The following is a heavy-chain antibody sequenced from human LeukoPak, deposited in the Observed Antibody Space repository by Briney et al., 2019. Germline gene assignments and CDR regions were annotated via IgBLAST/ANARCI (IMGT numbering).Heavy chain of an antibody. Sequence: PGGSLRLSCAVSGFSFINYWRHWVRQVPGKGLVWVSRISGHASSTSYADSVKGRFTISRDNAKNTLYLQMDSPSAEDTAVYYCARGISYYERSGNHGYFDYWGQGTLVPVSS. J-gene: IGHJ4*02. CDR2: ISGHASST. CDR1: GFSFINYW. V-gene: IGHV3-74*01. D-gene: IGHD3-22*01. CDR3: ARGISYYERSGNHGYFDY.